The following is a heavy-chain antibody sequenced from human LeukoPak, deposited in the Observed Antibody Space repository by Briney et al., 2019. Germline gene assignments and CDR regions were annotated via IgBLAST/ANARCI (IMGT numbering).Heavy chain of an antibody. CDR3: AKGDGGYDLIDF. CDR2: ISGSGGST. J-gene: IGHJ4*02. CDR1: GFTFSSYA. Sequence: GGSLRLSCAASGFTFSSYAMSWVRQAPGKGLEWVSAISGSGGSTYYADSVKGRFTISRDNPKYTVYLEMNSLRADDTAVYYCAKGDGGYDLIDFWGQGTLVAVSS. D-gene: IGHD5-12*01. V-gene: IGHV3-23*01.